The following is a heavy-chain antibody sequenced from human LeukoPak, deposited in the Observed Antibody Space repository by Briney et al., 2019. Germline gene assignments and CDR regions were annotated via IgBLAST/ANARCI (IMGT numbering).Heavy chain of an antibody. CDR3: ATQQGGNSAY. CDR1: GFTFSSYA. Sequence: GRSLRLSCAASGFTFSSYAMHWVRQAPGKGLEWVAVISYDGSNKYYADSVKGRFTISRDNAKNMLYLQVNSLRAEDTAVYYFATQQGGNSAYWGQGTLVTVSS. D-gene: IGHD1-7*01. V-gene: IGHV3-30-3*01. CDR2: ISYDGSNK. J-gene: IGHJ4*02.